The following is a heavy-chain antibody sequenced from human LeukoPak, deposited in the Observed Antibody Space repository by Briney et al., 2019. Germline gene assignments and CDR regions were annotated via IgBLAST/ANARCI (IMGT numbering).Heavy chain of an antibody. CDR2: IYHSGST. CDR3: ASYSNYTGWYYFDY. D-gene: IGHD4-11*01. Sequence: PSETLSLTCTVSGYSISSGYYWGWIRQPPGKGLEWIGSIYHSGSTYYNPSLKSRVTISVDTSKNQFSLKLSSVTAADTAVYYCASYSNYTGWYYFDYWGQGTLVTVSS. CDR1: GYSISSGYY. J-gene: IGHJ4*02. V-gene: IGHV4-38-2*02.